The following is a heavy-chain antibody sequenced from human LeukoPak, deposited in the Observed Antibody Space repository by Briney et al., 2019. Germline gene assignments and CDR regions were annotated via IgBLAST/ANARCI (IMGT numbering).Heavy chain of an antibody. CDR3: ARMSYYYYGMDV. V-gene: IGHV4-34*01. CDR1: GGSFSGYC. Sequence: SETLSLTCAVYGGSFSGYCRSWIRQPPGKGLEWIGEINHSGSTNYNPSLKSRVTISVDTSKNQFSLKLSSVTAADTAVYYCARMSYYYYGMDVWGQGTTVTVSS. J-gene: IGHJ6*02. CDR2: INHSGST.